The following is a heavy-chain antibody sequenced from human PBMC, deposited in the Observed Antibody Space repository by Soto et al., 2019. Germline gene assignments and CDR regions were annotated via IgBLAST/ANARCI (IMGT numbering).Heavy chain of an antibody. CDR1: GGSISSSNW. J-gene: IGHJ6*02. V-gene: IGHV4-4*02. D-gene: IGHD3-10*01. CDR2: IYHSGST. Sequence: QVQLQESGPGLVKPSGTLSLTCAVSGGSISSSNWWSWVRQPPGKGLEWIGEIYHSGSTNYNPSLMSRFTISVDKSKNQFSLKLSSVADEDTAVYYCARLLWLGELHGMDVWGQGTTVTVSS. CDR3: ARLLWLGELHGMDV.